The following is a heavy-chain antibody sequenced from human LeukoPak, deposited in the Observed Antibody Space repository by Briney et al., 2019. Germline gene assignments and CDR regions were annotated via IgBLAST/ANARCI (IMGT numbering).Heavy chain of an antibody. CDR1: GFTFSSYS. J-gene: IGHJ4*02. CDR3: ARDKWELLPFDY. D-gene: IGHD1-26*01. V-gene: IGHV3-21*01. CDR2: ISSSSSYI. Sequence: GWSLRLSCAASGFTFSSYSMNWVRQAPGKGLEWVSSISSSSSYIYYADSVKGRFTISRDNAKNSLYLQMNSLRAEDTAVYYCARDKWELLPFDYWGQGTLVTVSS.